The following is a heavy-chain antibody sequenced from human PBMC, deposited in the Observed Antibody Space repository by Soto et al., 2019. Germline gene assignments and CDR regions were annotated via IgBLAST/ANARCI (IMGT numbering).Heavy chain of an antibody. J-gene: IGHJ4*02. D-gene: IGHD3-10*01. CDR3: AKDLDLYASGTLGN. CDR2: ISGSAGRT. CDR1: GVPFGNYA. Sequence: GGSLRLSCAASGVPFGNYAMTWFRQAPGKGLEWVSAISGSAGRTYYADSVKGRFTISRDNSENTLYLQMSSLKAGDTAVYYWAKDLDLYASGTLGNWGQGTLVTVAS. V-gene: IGHV3-23*01.